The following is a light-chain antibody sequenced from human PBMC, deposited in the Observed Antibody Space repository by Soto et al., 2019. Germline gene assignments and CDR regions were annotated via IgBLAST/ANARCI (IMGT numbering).Light chain of an antibody. V-gene: IGKV3-11*01. CDR3: HQRSGWPLT. Sequence: EIVLTQSPATLSLSPGERATLSCRASQSVSSFVAWSQQKPGQAPRLLIYDTSNRATGIPARFSGSGSGKDFTLTISSREPEEFAVYYCHQRSGWPLTFGGGNRVEIK. CDR2: DTS. J-gene: IGKJ4*01. CDR1: QSVSSF.